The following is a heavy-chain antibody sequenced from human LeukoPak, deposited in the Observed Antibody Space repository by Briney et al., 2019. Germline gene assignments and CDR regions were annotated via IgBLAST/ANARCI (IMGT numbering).Heavy chain of an antibody. J-gene: IGHJ4*02. Sequence: PGGSLRLSCAASGFTFSYYWMHWVRQAPGKGLVWVSRISNDGSATSHADSVKGRFTISRDNAKNTLYLQMNSLRAEDTAVYYCARDMDEDYSGNTLDYWGRGTLATVSS. CDR1: GFTFSYYW. D-gene: IGHD4-23*01. CDR2: ISNDGSAT. CDR3: ARDMDEDYSGNTLDY. V-gene: IGHV3-74*01.